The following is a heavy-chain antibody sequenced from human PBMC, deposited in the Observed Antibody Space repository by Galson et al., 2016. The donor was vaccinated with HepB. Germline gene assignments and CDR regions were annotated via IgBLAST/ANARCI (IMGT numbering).Heavy chain of an antibody. D-gene: IGHD6-13*01. J-gene: IGHJ4*02. Sequence: SLRLSCAASGFTVSNNYMNWFHQAPGKGLEWVSLMYSGGSTRYADSVKGRFTISRDSSKNTLYLQMNNLRAEDTAVYYCARDGAAAAGDGFCWGQGTLVTVSS. CDR1: GFTVSNNY. CDR2: MYSGGST. CDR3: ARDGAAAAGDGFC. V-gene: IGHV3-53*01.